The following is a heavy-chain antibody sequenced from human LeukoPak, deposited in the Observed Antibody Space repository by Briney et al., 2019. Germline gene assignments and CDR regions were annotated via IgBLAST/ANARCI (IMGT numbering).Heavy chain of an antibody. D-gene: IGHD3-22*01. Sequence: SETLSLTCAVYGGSFSGYYWSWIRQPPGKGLEWIGEINHSGSTNYNPSHKSRVTISVDTSKNQFSLKLSPVTAADTAVYYCARGGGITMIVVVTAPFDYWGQGTLVTVSS. CDR1: GGSFSGYY. CDR3: ARGGGITMIVVVTAPFDY. CDR2: INHSGST. V-gene: IGHV4-34*01. J-gene: IGHJ4*02.